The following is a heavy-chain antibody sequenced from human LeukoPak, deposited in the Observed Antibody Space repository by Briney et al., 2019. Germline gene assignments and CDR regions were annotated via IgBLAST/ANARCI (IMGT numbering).Heavy chain of an antibody. J-gene: IGHJ4*02. CDR3: ATSDTLTGYYMGVMFY. D-gene: IGHD3-9*01. CDR1: GFTFSNYA. CDR2: ITGSGSST. Sequence: GGSLRLSCTASGFTFSNYAMSWGRQAPGKGLEWVSAITGSGSSTYYADSVKGRFTISRDNFKNTLYLQMNSLRAEDTAVYYCATSDTLTGYYMGVMFYWGQGTWSPSPQ. V-gene: IGHV3-23*01.